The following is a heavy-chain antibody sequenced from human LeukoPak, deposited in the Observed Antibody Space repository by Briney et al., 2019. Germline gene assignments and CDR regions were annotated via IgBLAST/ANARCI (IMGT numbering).Heavy chain of an antibody. CDR2: ISHDGGNK. CDR3: AKDPLANWAYYFDY. J-gene: IGHJ4*02. D-gene: IGHD7-27*01. Sequence: GTSLRLSCAASGFTFSVYGMHWVRQGPGKGLEWVALISHDGGNKNYTDSVKGRFTISRDNSKNTVYLQMNSLRAEDTAVYYCAKDPLANWAYYFDYWGQGTLVTVSS. V-gene: IGHV3-30*18. CDR1: GFTFSVYG.